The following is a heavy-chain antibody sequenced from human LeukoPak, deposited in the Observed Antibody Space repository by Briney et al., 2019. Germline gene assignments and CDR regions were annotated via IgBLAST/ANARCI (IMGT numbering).Heavy chain of an antibody. CDR1: GGSFSGYS. CDR2: VYYSGST. J-gene: IGHJ4*02. Sequence: SETLSLTCAVYGGSFSGYSWNWIRQPPGKGLEWIGYVYYSGSTNYNPSLNSRVTISVDKSKNQFSLKLSSVTAADTAVYYCASSPGSYRDHDYWGQGTLVTVSS. D-gene: IGHD1-14*01. V-gene: IGHV4-59*12. CDR3: ASSPGSYRDHDY.